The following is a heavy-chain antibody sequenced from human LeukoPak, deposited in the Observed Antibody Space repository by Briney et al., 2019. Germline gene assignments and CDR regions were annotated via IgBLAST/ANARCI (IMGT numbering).Heavy chain of an antibody. J-gene: IGHJ4*02. CDR1: GGTFSSYA. D-gene: IGHD5-24*01. V-gene: IGHV1-69*01. CDR2: IIPILGTA. Sequence: VKVSCKASGGTFSSYAISWVRQAPGQGLEWMGGIIPILGTANYAQKFQGRVTITADESTSTAYMELSSQRSEDTAVYYCARGDTYIWKSPFDYWGQGTLVTVPS. CDR3: ARGDTYIWKSPFDY.